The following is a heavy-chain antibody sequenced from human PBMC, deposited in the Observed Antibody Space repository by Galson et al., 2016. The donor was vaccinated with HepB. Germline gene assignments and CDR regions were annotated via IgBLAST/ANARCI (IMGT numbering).Heavy chain of an antibody. CDR1: GGSISSNY. J-gene: IGHJ5*02. CDR3: ARIFGDYNLNWFDP. D-gene: IGHD4-17*01. CDR2: IHDTGST. V-gene: IGHV4-59*01. Sequence: SETLSLTCTVSGGSISSNYWTWIRQPPGKGPEWIAYIHDTGSTKYNPSLQGRVTISVDTSQNQVSLKLSSVTAADTAVYYCARIFGDYNLNWFDPWGQGTLVTVSS.